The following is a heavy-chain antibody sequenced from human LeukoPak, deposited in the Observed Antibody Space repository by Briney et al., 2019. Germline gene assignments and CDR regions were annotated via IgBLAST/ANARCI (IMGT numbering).Heavy chain of an antibody. Sequence: SETLSLXCAVYGGSFSGYYWSWIRQPPGKGLEWIGEINHSGSTNYNPSLKSRVTISVDTSKNQFSLKLSSMTAADTAVYYCARGSRYYYDSSGYHLPYYYYYMDVWGKGTTVTVSS. CDR3: ARGSRYYYDSSGYHLPYYYYYMDV. V-gene: IGHV4-34*01. J-gene: IGHJ6*03. D-gene: IGHD3-22*01. CDR1: GGSFSGYY. CDR2: INHSGST.